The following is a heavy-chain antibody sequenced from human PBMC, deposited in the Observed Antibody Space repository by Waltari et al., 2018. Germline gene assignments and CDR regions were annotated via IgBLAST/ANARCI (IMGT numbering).Heavy chain of an antibody. J-gene: IGHJ6*03. CDR2: IGRSSTYT. Sequence: EVQLVESGGGLVKPGGSLRLPCAASGFSFSAYTMNWVRQTPEKGLEWVPSIGRSSTYTYYADSVKGRFTISRDNAANSLYLEMNALRPEDTAVYYCASHLEDFYYYMDVWGKGTTVTVSS. V-gene: IGHV3-21*06. CDR3: ASHLEDFYYYMDV. CDR1: GFSFSAYT.